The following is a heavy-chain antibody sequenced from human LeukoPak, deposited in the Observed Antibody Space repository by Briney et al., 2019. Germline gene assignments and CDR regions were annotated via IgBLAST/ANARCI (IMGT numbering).Heavy chain of an antibody. J-gene: IGHJ4*02. CDR3: ARALRGGDYSADY. CDR1: GGTFSNYA. V-gene: IGHV1-69*04. CDR2: IIPILGIT. Sequence: ASVKVSCKASGGTFSNYAISWVRQVPGQGLEWMGRIIPILGITNYAQNFQGRVTITADKSTSTAYMELSSLTSDDTAIYYCARALRGGDYSADYWGQGTLVTVSS. D-gene: IGHD2-15*01.